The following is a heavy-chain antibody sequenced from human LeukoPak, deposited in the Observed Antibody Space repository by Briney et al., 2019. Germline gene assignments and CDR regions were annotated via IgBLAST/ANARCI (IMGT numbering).Heavy chain of an antibody. D-gene: IGHD6-13*01. V-gene: IGHV3-33*01. Sequence: PGGSLRLSCAASGXTFSSYGMHWVRQAPGKGLESVTIIWFDGNNKYYADSVKGRFTISRDNSKNTLYLQMNSLRAEDTAVYYCVSARPTSSWTAFDIWGQGTMVAVSS. J-gene: IGHJ3*02. CDR2: IWFDGNNK. CDR3: VSARPTSSWTAFDI. CDR1: GXTFSSYG.